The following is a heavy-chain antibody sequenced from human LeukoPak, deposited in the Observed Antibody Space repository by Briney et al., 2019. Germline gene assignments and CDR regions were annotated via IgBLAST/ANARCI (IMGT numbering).Heavy chain of an antibody. J-gene: IGHJ4*02. D-gene: IGHD3-22*01. Sequence: GASVKVSCKASGYTFTGYYMHWVRQAPGQGLEWVGWINPNSGGTNYAQKFQGRVTMTRDTSISTAYMELSRLRSDDTAVYYCARDYYDSSGYFFYFDYGGQGTLVTVSS. V-gene: IGHV1-2*02. CDR3: ARDYYDSSGYFFYFDY. CDR1: GYTFTGYY. CDR2: INPNSGGT.